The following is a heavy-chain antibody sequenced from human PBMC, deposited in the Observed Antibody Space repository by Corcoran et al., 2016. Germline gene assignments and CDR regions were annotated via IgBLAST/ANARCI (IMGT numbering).Heavy chain of an antibody. CDR2: ISSSSSYI. CDR1: GFTFSSYS. CDR3: ARDSFHSEGPEPYYYGIDV. J-gene: IGHJ6*02. D-gene: IGHD2-15*01. V-gene: IGHV3-21*01. Sequence: EVQLVESGGGLVKPGGSLILSCAASGFTFSSYSMNWVRQAPGKGLEWVSSISSSSSYIYYADSVKGRFTISRDNAKNSLYLQMNSLRAEDTAVYYCARDSFHSEGPEPYYYGIDVWGQGTTVTVSS.